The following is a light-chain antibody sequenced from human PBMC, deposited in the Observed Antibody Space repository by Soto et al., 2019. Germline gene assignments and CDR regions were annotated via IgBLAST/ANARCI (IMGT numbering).Light chain of an antibody. J-gene: IGLJ1*01. CDR3: CSYAGSYTEV. CDR1: SSDVGGYNY. Sequence: QSVLTQPRSVSGSPGQSVTISCTGTSSDVGGYNYVSWYQQHPGKAPKLMIYDVSKRPSGVPDRFSGSKSGNTASLTISGLQAEDEADCYCCSYAGSYTEVFGTGTKLTVL. CDR2: DVS. V-gene: IGLV2-11*01.